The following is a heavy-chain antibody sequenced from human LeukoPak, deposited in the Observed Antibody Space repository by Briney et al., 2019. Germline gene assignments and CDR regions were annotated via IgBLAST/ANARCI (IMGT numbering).Heavy chain of an antibody. J-gene: IGHJ3*01. Sequence: SETLSLTCTVSGGSITGYYWSWIRQPPGRGLEWIGYVHFSGTTSFNPSLKGRVTISVGTSKNQFSLRLSSVTAADTAVYYCAREQDLAYYVFGFWGQGTMVTVSS. CDR3: AREQDLAYYVFGF. CDR2: VHFSGTT. CDR1: GGSITGYY. D-gene: IGHD2-15*01. V-gene: IGHV4-59*01.